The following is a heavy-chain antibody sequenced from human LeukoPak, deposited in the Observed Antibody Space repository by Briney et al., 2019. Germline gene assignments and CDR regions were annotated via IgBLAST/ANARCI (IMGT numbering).Heavy chain of an antibody. CDR2: IYYSGST. D-gene: IGHD3-10*01. CDR3: ARLRTYCYGSAHKETFDY. J-gene: IGHJ4*02. V-gene: IGHV4-39*01. Sequence: PSETLSLTCTVSGGSISSNSYYWGWIRQPPGKGLEWIGSIYYSGSTYYNPSLKSRVTISVDTSKNQFSLKLSSVTAADTAVYYCARLRTYCYGSAHKETFDYWGQGTLVTVSS. CDR1: GGSISSNSYY.